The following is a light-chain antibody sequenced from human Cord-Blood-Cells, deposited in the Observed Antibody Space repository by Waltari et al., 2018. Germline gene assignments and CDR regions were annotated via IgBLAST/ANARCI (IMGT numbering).Light chain of an antibody. V-gene: IGLV2-11*01. CDR1: SSDVGGYNS. Sequence: QSALTQPRSVSGSPGQSVTISCTGTSSDVGGYNSLSWYQQHPGKAPKLMIYDVSKRPSGVPDRFSGSKSGNTASLTISGLQAEDEADYYCCSYAGSYTHVVFGGGTKLTVL. J-gene: IGLJ2*01. CDR3: CSYAGSYTHVV. CDR2: DVS.